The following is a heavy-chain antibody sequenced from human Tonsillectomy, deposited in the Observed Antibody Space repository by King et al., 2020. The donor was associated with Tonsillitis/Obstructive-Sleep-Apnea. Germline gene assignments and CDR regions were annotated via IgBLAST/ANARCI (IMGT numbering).Heavy chain of an antibody. CDR1: GFTFSSYG. J-gene: IGHJ4*02. CDR2: IWYDGSNK. Sequence: VQLVESGGGVVQPGRSLRLSCAASGFTFSSYGMHWVRQAPGKWLEWLAVIWYDGSNKYYADSVKGRFTISRDNSKNTLYLQMNSLRAEDTAVYYCARDWDYWGQGTLVTVSS. CDR3: ARDWDY. V-gene: IGHV3-33*01.